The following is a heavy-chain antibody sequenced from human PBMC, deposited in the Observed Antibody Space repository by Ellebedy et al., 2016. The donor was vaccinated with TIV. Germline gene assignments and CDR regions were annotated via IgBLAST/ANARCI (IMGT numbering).Heavy chain of an antibody. D-gene: IGHD6-13*01. J-gene: IGHJ5*02. Sequence: SETLSLTCTVSGGSISSSGYYWGWIRQPPGKGLEWIGRISYSGSTYYNPSLQSRVTISVDTSKNQFSLKLSSVIAADTAVYYCARPVSILAADWFDPWGQGTLVIVSS. CDR3: ARPVSILAADWFDP. V-gene: IGHV4-39*01. CDR2: ISYSGST. CDR1: GGSISSSGYY.